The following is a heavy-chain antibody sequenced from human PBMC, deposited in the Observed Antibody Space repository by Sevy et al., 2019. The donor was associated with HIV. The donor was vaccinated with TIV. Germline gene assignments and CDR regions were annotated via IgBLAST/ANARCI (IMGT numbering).Heavy chain of an antibody. J-gene: IGHJ4*02. Sequence: SETLSLTCTVSGGSITSLYWNWIRQPPGKGLEWIANIYYNGHINYNPALKSRVTLSLDTSKDQFSLRLSSVTAADTAMYYCAGENAWGRGYSWGQGTLVTVSS. D-gene: IGHD1-26*01. CDR1: GGSITSLY. CDR3: AGENAWGRGYS. CDR2: IYYNGHI. V-gene: IGHV4-59*08.